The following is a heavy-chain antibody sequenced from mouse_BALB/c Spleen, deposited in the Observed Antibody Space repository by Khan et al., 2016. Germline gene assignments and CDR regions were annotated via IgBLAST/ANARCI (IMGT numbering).Heavy chain of an antibody. V-gene: IGHV3-2*02. CDR1: GYSITSDYA. CDR3: TRSPTATRYFDV. Sequence: EVQLVESGPGPVKPSQSLSLTCTVTGYSITSDYAWNWIRQFPGNKLEWMGYIRYSGSTTYNPSLKSRISITRDTSKNQFFLQLYSVTTEDTATYYCTRSPTATRYFDVWGAGTTVTVSS. D-gene: IGHD1-2*01. J-gene: IGHJ1*01. CDR2: IRYSGST.